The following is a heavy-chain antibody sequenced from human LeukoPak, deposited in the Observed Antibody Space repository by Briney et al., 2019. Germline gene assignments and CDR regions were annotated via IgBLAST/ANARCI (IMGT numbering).Heavy chain of an antibody. Sequence: GGSLRLSCAASGFTFSSYAMSWVRQAPGKGLEWVSAISGSGGSTYYADSVKGRFTISRDNSKNTLYLQMNSLRAEDTAVYYCAKDTGIAVAGTVDYWGQGALVTVSS. D-gene: IGHD6-19*01. CDR2: ISGSGGST. V-gene: IGHV3-23*01. CDR3: AKDTGIAVAGTVDY. J-gene: IGHJ4*02. CDR1: GFTFSSYA.